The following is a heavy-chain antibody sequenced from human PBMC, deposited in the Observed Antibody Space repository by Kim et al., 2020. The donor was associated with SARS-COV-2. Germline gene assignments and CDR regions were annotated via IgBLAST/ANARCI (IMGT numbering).Heavy chain of an antibody. D-gene: IGHD3-10*01. J-gene: IGHJ4*02. V-gene: IGHV4-59*08. CDR2: IYYSGST. Sequence: SETLSLTCTVSGGSISSYYWSWIRQPPGKGLEWIGYIYYSGSTNYNPSLKSRVTISVDTSKNQFSLKLSSVTAADTAVYYCARSGGFGELGAGWGQGTLVTVSS. CDR3: ARSGGFGELGAG. CDR1: GGSISSYY.